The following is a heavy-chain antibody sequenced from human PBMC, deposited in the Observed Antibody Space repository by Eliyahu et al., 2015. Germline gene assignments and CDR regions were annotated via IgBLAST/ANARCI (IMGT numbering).Heavy chain of an antibody. CDR1: GFTFSSYG. D-gene: IGHD1-7*01. Sequence: QVQLVESGGGVVQPGGSLRLSCAASGFTFSSYGMHWVRQAPGKGLEWVAFIRCDGSNKYYADSVKGRFTISRDNSKNTLYLQMNSLRAEDTAVYYCAKVLPRLVELPDMDVWGQGTTVTVSS. J-gene: IGHJ6*02. CDR2: IRCDGSNK. V-gene: IGHV3-30*02. CDR3: AKVLPRLVELPDMDV.